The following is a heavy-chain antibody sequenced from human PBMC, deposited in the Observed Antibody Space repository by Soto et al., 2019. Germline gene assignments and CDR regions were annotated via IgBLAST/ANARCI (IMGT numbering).Heavy chain of an antibody. J-gene: IGHJ3*02. D-gene: IGHD2-15*01. CDR3: ARDLGYCSGGSCYAAFDI. Sequence: QVQLQESGPGLVKPSGTLSLTCAVSSGSISSSNWWSWVRQPPGKGLEWIGEIYHSGSTNYNPSLKSRVTLSVDKSKNQFSLKLSSVTAADTAVYYCARDLGYCSGGSCYAAFDIWGQGTMVTVSS. CDR1: SGSISSSNW. CDR2: IYHSGST. V-gene: IGHV4-4*02.